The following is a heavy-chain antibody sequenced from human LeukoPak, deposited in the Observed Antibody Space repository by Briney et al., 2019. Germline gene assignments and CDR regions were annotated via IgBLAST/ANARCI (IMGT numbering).Heavy chain of an antibody. CDR1: GYSINSSPYY. D-gene: IGHD2/OR15-2a*01. J-gene: IGHJ2*01. V-gene: IGHV4-39*01. CDR2: IHQTGGT. CDR3: ARHAWGGNKDFDV. Sequence: PSETLSLTCAVSGYSINSSPYYWAWIRQPPGKGLEWIGSIHQTGGTYYNPSLRSRLTMSVDTSKNQFSLKLRSVTAADTAVFFCARHAWGGNKDFDVWGRGTLVAVSS.